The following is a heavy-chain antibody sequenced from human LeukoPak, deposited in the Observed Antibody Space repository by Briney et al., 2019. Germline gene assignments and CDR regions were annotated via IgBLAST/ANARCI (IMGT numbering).Heavy chain of an antibody. V-gene: IGHV4-59*08. Sequence: ETLSLTCTVSGGSISSYYWSWIGQPPGKGLEWVGYIYYSGSTDYHPSLRSRVTMSVDTSKSQFSLKLNSVTATDTAVYYCARLYGSTWGYFDYWGQRTTDAVSS. J-gene: IGHJ4*02. D-gene: IGHD6-13*01. CDR2: IYYSGST. CDR3: ARLYGSTWGYFDY. CDR1: GGSISSYY.